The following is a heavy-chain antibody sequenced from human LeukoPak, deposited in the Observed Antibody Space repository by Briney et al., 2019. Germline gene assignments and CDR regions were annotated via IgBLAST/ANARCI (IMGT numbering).Heavy chain of an antibody. CDR2: ISGGSTYI. Sequence: EGSLRLSCAASGFTFSHYTMNWIRQAPGKGLEWVASISGGSTYIFYSPSVGGRVYPGSRGGRRFTVSRDDAKNTLFLQMNSLSAEDAAVYYCARVKGDWNYVKYWGQGTLVTVSS. CDR3: ARVKGDWNYVKY. CDR1: GFTFSHYT. V-gene: IGHV3-21*06. D-gene: IGHD1-7*01. J-gene: IGHJ4*02.